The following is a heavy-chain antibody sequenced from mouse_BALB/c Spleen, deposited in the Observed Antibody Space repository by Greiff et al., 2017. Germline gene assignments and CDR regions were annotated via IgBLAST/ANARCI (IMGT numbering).Heavy chain of an antibody. Sequence: EVKLQESGPGLVKPSQSLSLTCSVTGYSITSGYYWNWIRQFPGNKLEWMGYISYDGSNNYNPSLKNRISITRDTSKNQFFLKLNSVTTEDTATYYCARDDSRYDNDAMDYWGQGTSVTVSS. CDR3: ARDDSRYDNDAMDY. J-gene: IGHJ4*01. D-gene: IGHD2-14*01. CDR1: GYSITSGYY. V-gene: IGHV3-6*02. CDR2: ISYDGSN.